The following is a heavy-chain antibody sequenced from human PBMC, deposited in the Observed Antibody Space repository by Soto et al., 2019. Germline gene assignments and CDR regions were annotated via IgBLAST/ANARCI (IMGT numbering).Heavy chain of an antibody. Sequence: PGESLKISFNGSGYDFNAYWITWVRQMPVKGLAWMGRIDPGDSKSDYSPSFQGHVTFSVDKSIRTAYLQLASLKASDTAMYYCERMGIAAVKRSTWYYNGLDVSGQGTTLTVSS. CDR3: ERMGIAAVKRSTWYYNGLDV. V-gene: IGHV5-10-1*01. CDR1: GYDFNAYW. CDR2: IDPGDSKS. J-gene: IGHJ6*02. D-gene: IGHD6-13*01.